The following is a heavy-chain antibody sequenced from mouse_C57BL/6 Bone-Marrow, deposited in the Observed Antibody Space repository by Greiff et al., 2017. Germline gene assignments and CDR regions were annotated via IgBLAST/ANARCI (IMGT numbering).Heavy chain of an antibody. Sequence: VQLQQPVAELVRPGASVKLSCTASGFNITNTYMPWVKQRPEQGLEWIGRIDPANGNTKYAPKFQGKATITADTSSSTAYLQLSSLTSEDTAIYYCARRDYCGSSLFDYWGQGTTLTVSS. CDR1: GFNITNTY. V-gene: IGHV14-3*01. D-gene: IGHD1-1*01. CDR2: IDPANGNT. J-gene: IGHJ2*01. CDR3: ARRDYCGSSLFDY.